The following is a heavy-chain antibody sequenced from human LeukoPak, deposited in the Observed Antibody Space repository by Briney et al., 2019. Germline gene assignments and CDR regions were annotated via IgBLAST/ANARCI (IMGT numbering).Heavy chain of an antibody. CDR2: IIPIVGIA. Sequence: ASVKISCKASGGTFSSYAISWVRQAPGQGLEWMGRIIPIVGIANYAQKFQGRVTITADKSTSTAYMELSSLRSEDTAVYYCARESRDGPYYYDSSGYYYGGAFDIWGQGTMVTVSS. CDR3: ARESRDGPYYYDSSGYYYGGAFDI. V-gene: IGHV1-69*04. D-gene: IGHD3-22*01. J-gene: IGHJ3*02. CDR1: GGTFSSYA.